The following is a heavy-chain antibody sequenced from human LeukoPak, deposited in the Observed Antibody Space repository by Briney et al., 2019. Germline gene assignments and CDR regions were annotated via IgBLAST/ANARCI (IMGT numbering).Heavy chain of an antibody. CDR1: GGSINNYY. V-gene: IGHV4-4*07. J-gene: IGHJ4*02. D-gene: IGHD2-15*01. CDR3: ARAGVVTLFDY. Sequence: SETLSLTCTVSGGSINNYYWSWIRQPAGKGLEWIGRIYTSGSTNYNPSLKSRVTMSVDTSKNQFSLKLSSVTAADTAVYSCARAGVVTLFDYWGQGTLVTVSS. CDR2: IYTSGST.